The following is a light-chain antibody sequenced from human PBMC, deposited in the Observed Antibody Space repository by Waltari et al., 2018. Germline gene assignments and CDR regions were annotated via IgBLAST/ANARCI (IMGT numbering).Light chain of an antibody. V-gene: IGKV3-15*01. Sequence: EVVMTQSPATLSVSPGERATLSCRASQSVSSNLAWYQQKPGQAPRLLIYGASTRATGIPTRCSGSGSGTEFTLTINSLQSEDFAVYYCQHYDNWPPYTFGPGTKLEI. CDR1: QSVSSN. CDR3: QHYDNWPPYT. J-gene: IGKJ2*01. CDR2: GAS.